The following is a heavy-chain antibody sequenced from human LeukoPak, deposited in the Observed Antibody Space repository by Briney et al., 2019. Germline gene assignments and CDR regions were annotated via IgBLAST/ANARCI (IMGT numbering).Heavy chain of an antibody. CDR2: FDPEDGET. V-gene: IGHV1-24*01. Sequence: ASVKVSCKVSGYTLTELSMHWVRQAPGKGLEWMGGFDPEDGETIYAQKFQGRVTMTEDTSTDTAYMELSSLRSEDTAVYYCATPRPNDYGDYERAYYFDYWGQGTLVTVSS. J-gene: IGHJ4*02. CDR1: GYTLTELS. CDR3: ATPRPNDYGDYERAYYFDY. D-gene: IGHD4-17*01.